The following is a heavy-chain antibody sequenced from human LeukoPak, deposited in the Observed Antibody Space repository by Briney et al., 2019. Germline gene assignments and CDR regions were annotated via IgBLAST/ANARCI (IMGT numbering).Heavy chain of an antibody. J-gene: IGHJ4*02. V-gene: IGHV1-18*01. CDR3: ASAYCSSTSCPIEN. CDR2: ISAYNGNT. Sequence: ASVKVSCKASGYTFTSNDINWVRQATGQGLEWMGWISAYNGNTNYAQKLQGRVTMTTDTSTSTAYMELRSLRSDDTAVYYCASAYCSSTSCPIENWGQGTLVTVSS. D-gene: IGHD2-2*01. CDR1: GYTFTSND.